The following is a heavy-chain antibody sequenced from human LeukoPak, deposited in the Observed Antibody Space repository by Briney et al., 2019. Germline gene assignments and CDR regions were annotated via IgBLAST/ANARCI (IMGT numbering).Heavy chain of an antibody. CDR3: ARGASGSSYFDY. J-gene: IGHJ4*02. CDR2: INHSGGT. D-gene: IGHD1-26*01. CDR1: GGSFSGYY. Sequence: SETLSLTCAVYGGSFSGYYWSWIRQPPGKGLEWIGEINHSGGTNYNPSLKTRVTISVDTSKNQFSLKLSSVTAADTAVYYCARGASGSSYFDYWGQGTLVTVSS. V-gene: IGHV4-34*01.